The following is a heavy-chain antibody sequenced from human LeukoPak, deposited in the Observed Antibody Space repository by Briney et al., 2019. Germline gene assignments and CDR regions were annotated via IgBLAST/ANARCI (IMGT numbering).Heavy chain of an antibody. V-gene: IGHV1-18*01. Sequence: GASVKVSCKASGYTFTNYGITWMRQAPGQGPEWMGWISAYNGNTEYAQKLQGRITMTTDASTSTAYMELRSLRSDDTAVYYCARAAISTRYYHYYGMDVWGQGTTVTVSS. J-gene: IGHJ6*02. CDR1: GYTFTNYG. CDR3: ARAAISTRYYHYYGMDV. D-gene: IGHD2-21*01. CDR2: ISAYNGNT.